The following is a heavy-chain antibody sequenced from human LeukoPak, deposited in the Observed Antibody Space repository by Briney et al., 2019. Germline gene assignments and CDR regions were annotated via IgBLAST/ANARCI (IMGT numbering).Heavy chain of an antibody. CDR2: ISWNSARV. Sequence: GGSLGLSGAASGFIFDDYAMHWVRQPPGKGLEWVSGISWNSARVDYADSVKRGFTISRDNAKNSLHLQMSSLRPEDTALYSCAKDWGGGCSSSSCSETAIYNYGMALWGQGTTVTVPS. D-gene: IGHD2-2*01. CDR3: AKDWGGGCSSSSCSETAIYNYGMAL. CDR1: GFIFDDYA. V-gene: IGHV3-9*01. J-gene: IGHJ6*02.